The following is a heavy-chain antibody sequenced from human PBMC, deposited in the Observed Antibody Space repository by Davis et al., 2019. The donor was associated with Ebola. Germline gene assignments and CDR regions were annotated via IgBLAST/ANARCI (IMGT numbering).Heavy chain of an antibody. CDR1: GFTFSSYW. CDR3: ARDERSSWYLVGYYYGMDV. V-gene: IGHV3-7*01. J-gene: IGHJ6*02. D-gene: IGHD6-13*01. Sequence: GESLKISCAASGFTFSSYWMSWVRQAPGKGLEWVANIKQDGSEKYYVDSVKGRFTISRDNAKNSLYLQMNSLRAEDTAVYYCARDERSSWYLVGYYYGMDVWGQETTVTVSS. CDR2: IKQDGSEK.